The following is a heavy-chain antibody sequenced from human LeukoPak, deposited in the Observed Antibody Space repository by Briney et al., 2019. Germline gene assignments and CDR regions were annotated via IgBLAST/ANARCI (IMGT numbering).Heavy chain of an antibody. V-gene: IGHV4-34*01. CDR2: INPSGST. CDR1: GGSFSGYY. CDR3: ARGSYSSSSLYYYYYMDV. D-gene: IGHD6-6*01. J-gene: IGHJ6*03. Sequence: PSETLSLTCAVYGGSFSGYYWSWIRQPPGKGLEWIGEINPSGSTNYNPSLKSRVTISVDTSKSQFSLKLNSVTAADTAVYNCARGSYSSSSLYYYYYMDVWGEGTTVTVS.